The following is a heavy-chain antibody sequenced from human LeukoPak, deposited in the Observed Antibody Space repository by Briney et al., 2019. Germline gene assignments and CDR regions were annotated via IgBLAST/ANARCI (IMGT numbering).Heavy chain of an antibody. CDR2: ISSGSTYI. CDR1: GFGFNMYT. V-gene: IGHV3-21*01. Sequence: GGSLRLSCAASGFGFNMYTMNWVRQAPGKGLEWVSSISSGSTYIFYADSMRGRFTISRDNAKDSMYLQMNSLRAEDTAVYYCERLIQLWDYYYMDVWGKRTSVTVSS. D-gene: IGHD5-18*01. CDR3: ERLIQLWDYYYMDV. J-gene: IGHJ6*03.